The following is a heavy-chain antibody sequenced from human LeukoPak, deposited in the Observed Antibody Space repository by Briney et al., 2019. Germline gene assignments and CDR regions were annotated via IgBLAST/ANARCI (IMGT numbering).Heavy chain of an antibody. V-gene: IGHV4-34*01. D-gene: IGHD4-17*01. Sequence: TSEALSLTCAVSGGSFSGYYWTWIRQPPGKGLEWIGEINHSGSANYSPSLSSRVTISLDMSENQFSLKLTSVTAADTAVYYCARGQGTVTTHWGQGTLVTVSS. CDR3: ARGQGTVTTH. J-gene: IGHJ4*02. CDR1: GGSFSGYY. CDR2: INHSGSA.